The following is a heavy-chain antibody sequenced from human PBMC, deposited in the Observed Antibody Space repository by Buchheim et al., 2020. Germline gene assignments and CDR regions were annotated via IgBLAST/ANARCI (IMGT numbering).Heavy chain of an antibody. CDR2: IYYSGST. CDR1: GGSISSSSYY. V-gene: IGHV4-39*07. CDR3: ASPGIAAAGSYYYMDV. Sequence: QLQLQESGPGLVKPSETLSLTCTVSGGSISSSSYYWGWIRQPPGKGLEWIGSIYYSGSTYYNPSLKSRVTISVDTSKNQFSLKLSSVTAADTAVYYCASPGIAAAGSYYYMDVWGKGTT. J-gene: IGHJ6*03. D-gene: IGHD6-13*01.